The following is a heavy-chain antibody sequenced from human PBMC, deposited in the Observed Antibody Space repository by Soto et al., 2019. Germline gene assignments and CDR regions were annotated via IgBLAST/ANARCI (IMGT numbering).Heavy chain of an antibody. CDR1: GGTFSIYT. J-gene: IGHJ6*03. CDR3: ARGVGDIVVVPAAMRYYYYMDV. D-gene: IGHD2-2*01. V-gene: IGHV1-69*02. CDR2: IIPILGIA. Sequence: SVKVSCKASGGTFSIYTIIWVRQAPGQGLEWMGRIIPILGIANYAQKFQGRVTITADKSTSTAYMELSSLRSEDTAVYYCARGVGDIVVVPAAMRYYYYMDVWGKGTTVTVSS.